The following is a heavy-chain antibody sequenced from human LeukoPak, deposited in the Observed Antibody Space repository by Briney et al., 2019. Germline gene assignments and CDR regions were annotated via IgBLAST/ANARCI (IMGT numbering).Heavy chain of an antibody. D-gene: IGHD6-13*01. CDR1: GDSISSSNYY. Sequence: SETLSLTCTVSGDSISSSNYYWARIPQPPGKGLDWIGSIYYSGSAYYNPSLKSRVTISLDTSKNQFSLKLTSVTAADTAVFYCASAPRRSSIAGLDSWGQGTLVTVSA. CDR2: IYYSGSA. CDR3: ASAPRRSSIAGLDS. J-gene: IGHJ4*02. V-gene: IGHV4-39*01.